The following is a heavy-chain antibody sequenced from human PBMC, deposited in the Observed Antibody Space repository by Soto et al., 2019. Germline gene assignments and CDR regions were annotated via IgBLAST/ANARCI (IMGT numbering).Heavy chain of an antibody. CDR3: ARGRVDPPMVTYHYYYGMDV. Sequence: QVQLVESGGGLVKPGGSLRLSCVASGFTFSHYYMSWIRQAPGKGLEWVSYISSSGSTIDYADSVKGRFTISRDNAKNSLYLQMNSLRAEDTAVYYCARGRVDPPMVTYHYYYGMDVWGQGTTVTVSS. CDR2: ISSSGSTI. D-gene: IGHD5-18*01. CDR1: GFTFSHYY. V-gene: IGHV3-11*01. J-gene: IGHJ6*02.